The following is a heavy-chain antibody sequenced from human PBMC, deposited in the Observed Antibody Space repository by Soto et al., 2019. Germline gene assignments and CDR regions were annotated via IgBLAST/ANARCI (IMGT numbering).Heavy chain of an antibody. J-gene: IGHJ2*01. D-gene: IGHD5-12*01. CDR2: IIPIFGTA. CDR1: VGTFSSYT. V-gene: IGHV1-69*12. CDR3: ARGNHRWLQLWYFDL. Sequence: QVQLVQSGAEVKKPGSSVTVSCKASVGTFSSYTISWVRQAPGQGLEWMGGIIPIFGTANYAQKFQGRVTITADESTSTAYMELSSLRSEDTAVYYCARGNHRWLQLWYFDLWGRGNLVTVSS.